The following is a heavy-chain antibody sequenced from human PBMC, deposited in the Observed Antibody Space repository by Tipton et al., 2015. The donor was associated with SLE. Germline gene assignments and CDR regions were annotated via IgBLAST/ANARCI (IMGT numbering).Heavy chain of an antibody. CDR3: AKDPGNYGSGSFDY. CDR2: ISWISGSI. J-gene: IGHJ4*02. D-gene: IGHD3-10*01. CDR1: GFTFDDYA. Sequence: SLRLSCAASGFTFDDYAMHWVRQAPGKGLEWVSGISWISGSIGYADSVKGRFTISRDNAKNSLHLQMNSLRAEDTALYYCAKDPGNYGSGSFDYWGQGTLVTVSS. V-gene: IGHV3-9*01.